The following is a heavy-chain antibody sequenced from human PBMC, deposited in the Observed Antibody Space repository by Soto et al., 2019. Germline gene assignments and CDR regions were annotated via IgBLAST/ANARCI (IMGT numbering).Heavy chain of an antibody. D-gene: IGHD6-6*01. V-gene: IGHV5-51*01. CDR1: GYSFTSYW. Sequence: GESLKISCKGSGYSFTSYWIGWVRQMPEKGLEWMGIIYPGDSDTRYSPSFQGQVTISADKSISTADLQWSSLKASDPAMYYCARLEYSSSWWGWFDPWGQGTLVTV. J-gene: IGHJ5*02. CDR3: ARLEYSSSWWGWFDP. CDR2: IYPGDSDT.